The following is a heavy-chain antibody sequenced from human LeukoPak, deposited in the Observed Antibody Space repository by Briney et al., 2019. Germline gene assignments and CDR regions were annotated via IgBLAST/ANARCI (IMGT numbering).Heavy chain of an antibody. CDR1: GFTFSNYG. Sequence: PGRSLRLSCAASGFTFSNYGMHWVRQAPGRGLEWVAVISYDGSNKYYADSVKGRFTISRDNSKNTLYLQMNSLRAEDTAVYYCAKDAGDTAMVSWYYYYGMDVWGQGTMVTVSS. V-gene: IGHV3-30*18. CDR2: ISYDGSNK. J-gene: IGHJ6*02. D-gene: IGHD5-18*01. CDR3: AKDAGDTAMVSWYYYYGMDV.